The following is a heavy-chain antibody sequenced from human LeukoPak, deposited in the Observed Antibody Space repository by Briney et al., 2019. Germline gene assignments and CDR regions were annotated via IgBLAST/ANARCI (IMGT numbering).Heavy chain of an antibody. Sequence: ASVKVSCKASGGTFSSYAISWVRQAPGQGLEWMGRIIPILGIANYAQKFQGRVTITADKSTSTAYMELSSLRSEDTAVYYCARAVDYGWNWFDPWGQGTLVTVSS. CDR1: GGTFSSYA. J-gene: IGHJ5*02. V-gene: IGHV1-69*04. CDR2: IIPILGIA. CDR3: ARAVDYGWNWFDP. D-gene: IGHD4-17*01.